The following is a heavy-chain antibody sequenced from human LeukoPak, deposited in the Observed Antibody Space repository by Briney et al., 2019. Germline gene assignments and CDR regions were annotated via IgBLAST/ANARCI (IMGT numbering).Heavy chain of an antibody. J-gene: IGHJ4*02. CDR2: IYYSGST. Sequence: PSETLSLTCTVSGDSISSGDYSWSWIRQPPGKGLEWIGYIYYSGSTYYNPSLKSRITMSVDTSKNQFSLKLSSVTAADTAVYYCATHSSSYSYFDYWGQGTLVTVSS. CDR3: ATHSSSYSYFDY. V-gene: IGHV4-30-4*08. CDR1: GDSISSGDYS. D-gene: IGHD3-22*01.